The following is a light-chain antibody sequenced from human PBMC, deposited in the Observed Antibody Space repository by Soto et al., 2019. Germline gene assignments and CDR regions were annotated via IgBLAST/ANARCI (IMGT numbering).Light chain of an antibody. CDR2: XXX. Sequence: QSALTHPASVSGSPGQSITISCTGTSSDVGGYNYVSWYQQHPGIAPKLMXXXXXXXXXXXXXXXXXXKSGNTASLPISGXXAEXXXXYYXSSYTSSSTLVFGGGTKLTVL. J-gene: IGLJ2*01. CDR3: SSYTSSSTLV. CDR1: SSDVGGYNY. V-gene: IGLV2-14*01.